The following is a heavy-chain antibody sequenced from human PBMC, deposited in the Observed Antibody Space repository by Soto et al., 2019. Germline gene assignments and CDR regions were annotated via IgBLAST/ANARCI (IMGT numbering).Heavy chain of an antibody. Sequence: ASVKVSCKVSGYTLTELSMHWVRQAPGKGLEWKGGFDPEDGETIYAQKFQGRVTMTEDTSTDTAYMELSSLRSEDTAVYYCAIMTSIVVPAAVQNYYYYGMDVWGQGTTVTVSS. J-gene: IGHJ6*02. CDR2: FDPEDGET. CDR3: AIMTSIVVPAAVQNYYYYGMDV. V-gene: IGHV1-24*01. D-gene: IGHD2-2*01. CDR1: GYTLTELS.